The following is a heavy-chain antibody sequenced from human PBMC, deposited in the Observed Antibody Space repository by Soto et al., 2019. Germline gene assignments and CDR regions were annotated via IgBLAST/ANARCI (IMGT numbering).Heavy chain of an antibody. CDR1: GDSVSSNSAA. Sequence: PSESLSLTCALAGDSVSSNSAACNWFRQSPSRGLEWLGRTYYRSKWYNDYAVSVRSRRTINPDTSKNQFSLQLNSVTPEDTAGYYCARVGYSSSWSQRPVSPFDIWRQGTMVTV. CDR2: TYYRSKWYN. CDR3: ARVGYSSSWSQRPVSPFDI. D-gene: IGHD6-13*01. J-gene: IGHJ3*02. V-gene: IGHV6-1*01.